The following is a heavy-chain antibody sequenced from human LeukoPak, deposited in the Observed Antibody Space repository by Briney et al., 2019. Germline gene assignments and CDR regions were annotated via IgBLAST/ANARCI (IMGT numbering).Heavy chain of an antibody. CDR2: IYHSGST. CDR1: GYSISSGYY. CDR3: ARTDPGSDYLDY. V-gene: IGHV4-38-2*01. Sequence: SETLSLTCAVSGYSISSGYYWGWIRQPPGKGLEWIGSIYHSGSTYYNPSLKGRVTISVDTSKNQFSLKLSSVTAADTAVYYCARTDPGSDYLDYWGQGTLVTVSS. J-gene: IGHJ4*02. D-gene: IGHD3-10*01.